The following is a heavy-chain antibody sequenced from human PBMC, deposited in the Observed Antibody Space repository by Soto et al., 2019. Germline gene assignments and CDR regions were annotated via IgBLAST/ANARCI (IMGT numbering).Heavy chain of an antibody. J-gene: IGHJ4*02. D-gene: IGHD6-25*01. CDR2: IYHSGST. V-gene: IGHV4-38-2*01. CDR1: CYSIISGYY. Sequence: KTSETLSLTCAFSCYSIISGYYWGWIRQPPGKGLEWIGSIYHSGSTYYNPSLKSRVTISVGTSKNQFSLKLSSVTAADTAVYYCARVLGVPAEYYFDYWGQGTLVTVSS. CDR3: ARVLGVPAEYYFDY.